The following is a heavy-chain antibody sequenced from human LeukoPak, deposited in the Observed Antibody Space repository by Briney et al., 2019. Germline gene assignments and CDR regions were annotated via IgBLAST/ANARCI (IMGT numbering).Heavy chain of an antibody. CDR2: INTDVTST. CDR3: TRDRRVY. V-gene: IGHV3-74*01. Sequence: PGGSLRLSCVASGFTFSSYWMHWVRQAPGKGLLWVSRINTDVTSTSYADSVKGRFTISRDNAKNTLYLQMNSLRAEDTAVYYCTRDRRVYWGQGTLVTVSS. CDR1: GFTFSSYW. J-gene: IGHJ4*02.